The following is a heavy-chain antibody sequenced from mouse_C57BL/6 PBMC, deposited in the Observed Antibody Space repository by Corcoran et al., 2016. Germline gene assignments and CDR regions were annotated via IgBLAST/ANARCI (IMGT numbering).Heavy chain of an antibody. Sequence: EVQLKQSGAELVKRGASVKISCKASGYTFTDYYMNWVKQSHGKSLEWIGDINPNNGGTSYNQKFKGKATLTVDKSSSTAYMERRSLTSEDSAVYYCARVTTFDYWGQGTTLTVSS. CDR3: ARVTTFDY. CDR1: GYTFTDYY. J-gene: IGHJ2*01. V-gene: IGHV1-26*01. CDR2: INPNNGGT. D-gene: IGHD1-1*01.